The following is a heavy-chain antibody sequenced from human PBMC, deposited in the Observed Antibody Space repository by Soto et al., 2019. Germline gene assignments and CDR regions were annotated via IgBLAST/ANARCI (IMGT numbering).Heavy chain of an antibody. CDR2: ISYDGSNK. CDR3: AKSREVLRYFDWLYYYGMDV. CDR1: GFTFSSYG. V-gene: IGHV3-30*18. D-gene: IGHD3-9*01. Sequence: GGSLRLSCAASGFTFSSYGMHWVRQAPGKGLEWVAVISYDGSNKYYADSVKGRFTISRDNSKNTLYLQMNSLRAEDTAVYYCAKSREVLRYFDWLYYYGMDVWGQGTTVTVSS. J-gene: IGHJ6*02.